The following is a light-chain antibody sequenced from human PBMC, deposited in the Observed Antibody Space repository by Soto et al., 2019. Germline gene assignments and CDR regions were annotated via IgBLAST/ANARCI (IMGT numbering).Light chain of an antibody. CDR1: QSVSSGY. V-gene: IGKV3-20*01. J-gene: IGKJ1*01. Sequence: EIVLTQSPGTLSLSPGERATLSCRSSQSVSSGYLAWYQQKPGQAPRLLIFRAFNRATGIPDRFSGSGSGTNFTLTISRLEPEDFAVYYCHQYGASPPSWTFGQGTKVEIK. CDR3: HQYGASPPSWT. CDR2: RAF.